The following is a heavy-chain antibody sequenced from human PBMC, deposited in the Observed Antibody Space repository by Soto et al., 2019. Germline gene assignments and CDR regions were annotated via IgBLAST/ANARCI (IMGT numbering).Heavy chain of an antibody. V-gene: IGHV3-21*01. D-gene: IGHD6-6*01. CDR1: GFTFSSYS. J-gene: IGHJ4*02. CDR2: ISSSSSYI. CDR3: ARDAIEYSSSPSSH. Sequence: WSLRLSCAASGFTFSSYSMNWVRQAPGKGLEWVSSISSSSSYIYYADSVKGRFTISRDNAKNSLYLQMNSLRAEDTAVYYCARDAIEYSSSPSSHWGQGTLVTVSS.